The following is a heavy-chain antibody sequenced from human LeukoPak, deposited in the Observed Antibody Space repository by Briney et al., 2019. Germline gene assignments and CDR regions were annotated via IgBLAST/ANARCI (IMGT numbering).Heavy chain of an antibody. CDR3: ARDRRGYSSGWYVDY. J-gene: IGHJ4*02. Sequence: SETLSLTCTVSGYSISSGYYWGWIRQPPGKGLEWIGSIYHSGSTYYNPSLKSRVTISVDTSKNQFSLKLSSVTAADTAVYYCARDRRGYSSGWYVDYWGQGTLVTVSS. V-gene: IGHV4-38-2*02. CDR1: GYSISSGYY. D-gene: IGHD6-19*01. CDR2: IYHSGST.